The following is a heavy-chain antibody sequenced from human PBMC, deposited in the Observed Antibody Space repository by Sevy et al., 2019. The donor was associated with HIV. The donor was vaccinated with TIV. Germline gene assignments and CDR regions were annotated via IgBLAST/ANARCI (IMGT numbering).Heavy chain of an antibody. V-gene: IGHV3-7*01. Sequence: GGSLRLSCAASGFNIRVYWMLWVRQAPGKGLEWVANINEDGSTKYYLESVKGRFTISRDNAEISVFLQMNSLRVEDTAVYYCVRALFKADSLWGQGTLVTVSS. CDR1: GFNIRVYW. J-gene: IGHJ4*02. CDR2: INEDGSTK. D-gene: IGHD2-21*01. CDR3: VRALFKADSL.